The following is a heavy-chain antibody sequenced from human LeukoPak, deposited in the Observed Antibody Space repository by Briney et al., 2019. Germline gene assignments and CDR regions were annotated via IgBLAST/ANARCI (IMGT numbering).Heavy chain of an antibody. Sequence: ASVKVFCTASGYTLTELSMHWVRQAPGKGLEWMGGFDPEDGETIYAQKFQGRVTMTEDTSTDTAYMELSSLRSEDTAVYYCAPYYYDSSGYYNYWGQGTLVTVSS. D-gene: IGHD3-22*01. CDR2: FDPEDGET. J-gene: IGHJ4*02. CDR3: APYYYDSSGYYNY. V-gene: IGHV1-24*01. CDR1: GYTLTELS.